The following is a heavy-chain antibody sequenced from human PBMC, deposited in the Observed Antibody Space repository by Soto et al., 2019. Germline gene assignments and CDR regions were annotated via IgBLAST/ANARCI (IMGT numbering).Heavy chain of an antibody. CDR3: AREIIPLTTDWYFDL. CDR1: GGSISGGGYY. D-gene: IGHD4-17*01. CDR2: IFDSGST. Sequence: QVQLQESGPCLVKPSQTLSLTCTVSGGSISGGGYYWSWIRQPPRKGLEWIGYIFDSGSTYYNPSLKSRVTISVDTSKNQFSLRLSSVTAADTAVYYCAREIIPLTTDWYFDLWGRGTLVTVSS. V-gene: IGHV4-30-4*01. J-gene: IGHJ2*01.